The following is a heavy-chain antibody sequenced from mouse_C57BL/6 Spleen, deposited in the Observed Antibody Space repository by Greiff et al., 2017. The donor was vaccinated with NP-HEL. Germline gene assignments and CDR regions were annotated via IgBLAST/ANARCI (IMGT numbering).Heavy chain of an antibody. J-gene: IGHJ1*03. D-gene: IGHD3-3*01. V-gene: IGHV1-64*01. CDR1: GYTFTSYW. Sequence: QVQLQQPGAELVKPGASVKLSCKASGYTFTSYWMHWVKQRPGQGLEWIGMIHPNSGSTNYNEKFKSKATLTVDKASSTAYMQLSSLTSEDSAVYYCARGPTGGYFDVWGTGTTVTVSS. CDR3: ARGPTGGYFDV. CDR2: IHPNSGST.